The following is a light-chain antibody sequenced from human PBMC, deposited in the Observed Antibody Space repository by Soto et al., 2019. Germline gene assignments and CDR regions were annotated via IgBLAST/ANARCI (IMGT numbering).Light chain of an antibody. CDR1: SSDVGGYNN. Sequence: QSALTQPASVFGSPGQSITISCTGSSSDVGGYNNVYWYQQYPGKAPKLMIYDVNNRPSGISNRFSGSKSGNTASLTISGLQAEDEADYYCSSYTSSSTVGVFGGGTKLTVL. V-gene: IGLV2-14*01. CDR3: SSYTSSSTVGV. CDR2: DVN. J-gene: IGLJ2*01.